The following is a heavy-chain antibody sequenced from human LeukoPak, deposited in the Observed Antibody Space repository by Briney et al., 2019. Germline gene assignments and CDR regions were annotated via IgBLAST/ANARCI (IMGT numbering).Heavy chain of an antibody. V-gene: IGHV5-51*01. D-gene: IGHD3-10*01. Sequence: GESLKISCKGSGYSFTSYWIGWVRQMPGKGLEWMGVIYPGESDTRYSPSFQGQVTISADKSISTAYLQWSSRKASDTAMYYCARAPPFGELFDGMDAWGKGATVTVSS. CDR1: GYSFTSYW. CDR3: ARAPPFGELFDGMDA. J-gene: IGHJ6*04. CDR2: IYPGESDT.